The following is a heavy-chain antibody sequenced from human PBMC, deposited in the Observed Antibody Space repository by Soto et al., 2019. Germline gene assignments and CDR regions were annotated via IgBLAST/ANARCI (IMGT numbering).Heavy chain of an antibody. D-gene: IGHD3-10*01. Sequence: SETLSLTCTVSGGSISSGGYYWSWIRQHPGKVLEWIVYICCSGSTYYNPSLKRRVTISVDTSKNQFSLKLSSVTAADTAVYYCARSVTPWGQGTMVTVSS. CDR2: ICCSGST. CDR1: GGSISSGGYY. V-gene: IGHV4-31*03. CDR3: ARSVTP. J-gene: IGHJ5*02.